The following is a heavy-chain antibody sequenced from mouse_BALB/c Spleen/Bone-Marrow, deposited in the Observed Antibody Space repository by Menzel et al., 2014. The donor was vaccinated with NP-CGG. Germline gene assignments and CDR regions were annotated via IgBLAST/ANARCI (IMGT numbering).Heavy chain of an antibody. CDR1: GFSLTSYG. CDR2: IWAGGNT. CDR3: ARELGAWFAY. Sequence: ESGPGLVAPSQSLSITCTVSGFSLTSYGVHWVRQPPGKGLEWLGIIWAGGNTNYNSALMSRLSISKDNSKSQVFLKMNSLQTDDTAMYYCARELGAWFAYWGQGTLVTVSA. J-gene: IGHJ3*01. V-gene: IGHV2-9*02. D-gene: IGHD4-1*01.